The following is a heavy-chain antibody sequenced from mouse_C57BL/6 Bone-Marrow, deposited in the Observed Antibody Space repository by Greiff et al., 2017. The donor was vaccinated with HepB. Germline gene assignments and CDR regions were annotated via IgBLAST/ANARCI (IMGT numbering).Heavy chain of an antibody. CDR3: ARGVLSYAMDY. J-gene: IGHJ4*01. Sequence: EVHLVESGPGLVKPSQSLSLTCSVTGYSITSGYYWNWIRQFPGNKLEWMGYISYDGSNNYNPSLKNRISITRDTSKNQFFLKLNSVTTEDTATYYCARGVLSYAMDYWGQGTSVTVSS. V-gene: IGHV3-6*01. CDR2: ISYDGSN. CDR1: GYSITSGYY.